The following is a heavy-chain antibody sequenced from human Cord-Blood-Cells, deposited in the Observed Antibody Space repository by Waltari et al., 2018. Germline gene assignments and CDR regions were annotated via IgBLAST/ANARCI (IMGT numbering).Heavy chain of an antibody. CDR2: INHSGST. Sequence: QVQLQQWGAGLLKPSETLSLTCAVYGGSFSGYYWSWIRQPPGKGLEWIGEINHSGSTNYNPSLKSRVTISVDTSKNQFSLKLSSGTAADTAVYYCARTGRSSWYFDYWGQGTLVTVSS. D-gene: IGHD6-13*01. V-gene: IGHV4-34*01. J-gene: IGHJ4*02. CDR1: GGSFSGYY. CDR3: ARTGRSSWYFDY.